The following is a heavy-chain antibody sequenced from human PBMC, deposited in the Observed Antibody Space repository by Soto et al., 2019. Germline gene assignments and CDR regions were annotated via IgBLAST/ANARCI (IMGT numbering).Heavy chain of an antibody. CDR2: IYYSGST. V-gene: IGHV4-31*03. Sequence: PSETLSLTCTVSGGSVSSGAYYWTWISQRPGKGLEWIGYIYYSGSTYYSPSLKSRLSISLDTSKNQFSLRLSSVTAADTAMYYCARARLRAVYAFDIWGQGTMVTVSS. D-gene: IGHD5-12*01. CDR1: GGSVSSGAYY. CDR3: ARARLRAVYAFDI. J-gene: IGHJ3*02.